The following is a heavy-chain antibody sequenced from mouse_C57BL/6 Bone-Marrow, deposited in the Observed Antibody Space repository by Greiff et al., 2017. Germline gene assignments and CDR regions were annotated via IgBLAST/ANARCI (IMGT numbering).Heavy chain of an antibody. CDR3: ANSPYDYENYAMDY. CDR1: GYSITSGYY. D-gene: IGHD2-4*01. Sequence: EVQLQQSGPGLVKPSQSLSLTCSVTGYSITSGYYWNWIRQFPGNKLEWMGYISYDGSNNYNPSLKNRISITRDTSKNQFFLKLNSVTTEDTATYYCANSPYDYENYAMDYWGQGTSVTVSS. V-gene: IGHV3-6*01. CDR2: ISYDGSN. J-gene: IGHJ4*01.